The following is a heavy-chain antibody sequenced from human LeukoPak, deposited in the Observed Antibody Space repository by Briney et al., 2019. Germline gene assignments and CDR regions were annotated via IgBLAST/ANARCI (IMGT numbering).Heavy chain of an antibody. D-gene: IGHD6-19*01. CDR1: GGSFSGYY. CDR3: ARGRAVAGIIVGMDV. Sequence: PSETLSLTCAVYGGSFSGYYWSWIRQPPGKGLEWIGYIYYSGSTNYNPSLKSRVTISVDTSKNQFSLKLSSVTAADTAVYYCARGRAVAGIIVGMDVWGQGTTVTVSS. CDR2: IYYSGST. J-gene: IGHJ6*02. V-gene: IGHV4-59*01.